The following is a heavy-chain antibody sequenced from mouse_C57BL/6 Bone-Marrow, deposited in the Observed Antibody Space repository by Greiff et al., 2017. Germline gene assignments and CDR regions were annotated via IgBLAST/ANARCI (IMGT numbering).Heavy chain of an antibody. D-gene: IGHD2-3*01. CDR3: TGGYYWAY. V-gene: IGHV6-3*01. J-gene: IGHJ3*01. Sequence: EVKLEESGGGLVQPGGSMKLSCVASGFTFSNYWMNWVRQSPEKGLEWVAQIRLKSDNYASHYAESVKGRFTISRDDSKSSVYLQMNNLRAEDTGIYYCTGGYYWAYWGQGTLVTVSA. CDR1: GFTFSNYW. CDR2: IRLKSDNYAS.